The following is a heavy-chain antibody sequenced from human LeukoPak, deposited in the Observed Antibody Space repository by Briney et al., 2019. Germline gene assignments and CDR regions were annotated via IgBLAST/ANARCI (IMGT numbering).Heavy chain of an antibody. CDR1: GFTFSSYW. CDR3: ARDPITMVRGVITMAEGFDY. CDR2: IKQDGSEK. V-gene: IGHV3-7*01. D-gene: IGHD3-10*01. Sequence: GGSLRLSCAASGFTFSSYWMSWVRQAPGKGLEWVANIKQDGSEKYYVDSVKGRFIISRDNAKNSLYLQMNSLRAEDTAVYYCARDPITMVRGVITMAEGFDYWGQGTLVTVSS. J-gene: IGHJ4*02.